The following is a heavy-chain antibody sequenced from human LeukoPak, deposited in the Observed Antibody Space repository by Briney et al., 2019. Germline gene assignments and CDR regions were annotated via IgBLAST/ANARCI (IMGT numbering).Heavy chain of an antibody. CDR2: IVVGSGNT. CDR1: GFTFTSSA. D-gene: IGHD6-6*01. V-gene: IGHV1-58*01. CDR3: AAGQLTGIEVDAFDI. Sequence: ASVKVSCKASGFTFTSSAVQWVRQARGQRLDWIGWIVVGSGNTNYAQKFQERVTITRDMSTSTAYMELSSLRSEDTAVYYCAAGQLTGIEVDAFDIWGQGTMVTVSS. J-gene: IGHJ3*02.